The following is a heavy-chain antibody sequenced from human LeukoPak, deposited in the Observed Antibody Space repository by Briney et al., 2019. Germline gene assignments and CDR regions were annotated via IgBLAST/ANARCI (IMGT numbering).Heavy chain of an antibody. V-gene: IGHV3-30*02. J-gene: IGHJ4*02. CDR2: IRYDGSDK. Sequence: GGSLRLSCAASGFTFSMYALHWVRQAPGKGLEWLTFIRYDGSDKYYADSVKGRFTISRGNSKNTLYLQMNSLRAGDTAVYYCAKMLATIGFGHYFDYWGQGTLVTVSS. D-gene: IGHD5-12*01. CDR1: GFTFSMYA. CDR3: AKMLATIGFGHYFDY.